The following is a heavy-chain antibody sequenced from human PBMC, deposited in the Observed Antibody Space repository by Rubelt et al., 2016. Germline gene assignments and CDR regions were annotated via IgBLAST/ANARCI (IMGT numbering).Heavy chain of an antibody. Sequence: QVQLQQWGAGLLKPSETLSLTCAVYGGSFSGYYWSWIRQPPGKGLEWIGEINHSGKTNYNPSLKSRVTESVDTSKNQSSLTLGALTAADTAVYYCARDTSSYYDSSGSFDIWGQGTMVTVSS. CDR1: GGSFSGYY. D-gene: IGHD3-22*01. CDR3: ARDTSSYYDSSGSFDI. CDR2: INHSGKT. V-gene: IGHV4-34*01. J-gene: IGHJ3*02.